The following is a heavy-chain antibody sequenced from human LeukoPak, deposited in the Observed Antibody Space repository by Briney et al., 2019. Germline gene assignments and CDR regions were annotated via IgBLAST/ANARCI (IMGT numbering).Heavy chain of an antibody. CDR1: DGFISGSHYY. V-gene: IGHV4-39*01. D-gene: IGHD3-16*01. CDR2: INYSGNR. CDR3: ARGYDH. Sequence: PWETLSLTCTVSDGFISGSHYYWAWIRQPPGKGLEWIGMINYSGNRYYNPSLWSRATISVDTSTNQFSLNLNSVTASDTAVYYCARGYDHWGQGTLVAVSS. J-gene: IGHJ4*02.